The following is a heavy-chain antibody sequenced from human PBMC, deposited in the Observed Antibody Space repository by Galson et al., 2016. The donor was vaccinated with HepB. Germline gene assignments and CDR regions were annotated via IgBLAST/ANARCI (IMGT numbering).Heavy chain of an antibody. CDR3: AREVSRAARGTTFWYFDL. D-gene: IGHD6-13*01. CDR2: IYDSGSP. Sequence: SETLSLTCTVSGGSISNYYWTRIRQAPGKGLEWIGYIYDSGSPSYNPSLKSRVAISIDMSKRQVSLKVTSVTATDTAVYFCAREVSRAARGTTFWYFDLWGRGTLVTVSS. CDR1: GGSISNYY. V-gene: IGHV4-59*01. J-gene: IGHJ2*01.